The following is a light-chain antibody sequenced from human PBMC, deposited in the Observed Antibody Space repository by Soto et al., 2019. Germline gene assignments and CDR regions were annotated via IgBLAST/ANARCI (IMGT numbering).Light chain of an antibody. CDR2: DAS. Sequence: EIVLTQSPATLSLSPGQRDTLSCRASQSVSTYLAWYQQKPGQAPRLLIYDASTRATGIPARFSGSGSGTHFTLTISSLEPEDFAVYYCQQRSNWPPTWTFGQGTKVEIK. CDR3: QQRSNWPPTWT. CDR1: QSVSTY. J-gene: IGKJ1*01. V-gene: IGKV3-11*01.